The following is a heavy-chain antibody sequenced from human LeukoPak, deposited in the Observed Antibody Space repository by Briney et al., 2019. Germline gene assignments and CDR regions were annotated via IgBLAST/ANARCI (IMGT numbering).Heavy chain of an antibody. V-gene: IGHV1-69*05. Sequence: SVKVSCKASGGTFSSYSFSWVRQAPGQGLEWMGGIIPIFGTANYAQKFQGRVTMTTDTSASTAYMELSSLRSEDTAVYYCARLSSHYGDYKVDPWGQGTLVTVSS. J-gene: IGHJ5*02. CDR1: GGTFSSYS. CDR3: ARLSSHYGDYKVDP. CDR2: IIPIFGTA. D-gene: IGHD4-17*01.